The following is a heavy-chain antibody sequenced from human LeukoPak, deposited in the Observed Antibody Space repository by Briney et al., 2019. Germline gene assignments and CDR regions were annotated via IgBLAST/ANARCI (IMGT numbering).Heavy chain of an antibody. CDR2: IYPSDSDT. V-gene: IGHV5-51*01. J-gene: IGHJ4*02. Sequence: GESLRISCKGSGYTFTNYWIGWVRQMPGKGPEWMGLIYPSDSDTKYSPSFQGQVTISADKSITTAYLQWSSLKASDTAMYYCARPHRYCSGGSCYPYYFDYWGQGTLVTVSS. D-gene: IGHD2-15*01. CDR1: GYTFTNYW. CDR3: ARPHRYCSGGSCYPYYFDY.